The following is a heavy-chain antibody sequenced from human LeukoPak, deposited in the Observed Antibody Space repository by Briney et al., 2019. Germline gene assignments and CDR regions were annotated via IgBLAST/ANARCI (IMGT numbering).Heavy chain of an antibody. CDR3: AKSDGGGYRGLIDY. Sequence: TGGSLRLSCVASGFTFTTYAMGWVRQAPGKGLEWVSTVSTSGSDTLYADSVKGRFTISRDNSKNTLYLQLTGLRADDTAVYYCAKSDGGGYRGLIDYWGQGTLVTVSS. CDR1: GFTFTTYA. D-gene: IGHD1-26*01. J-gene: IGHJ4*02. CDR2: VSTSGSDT. V-gene: IGHV3-23*01.